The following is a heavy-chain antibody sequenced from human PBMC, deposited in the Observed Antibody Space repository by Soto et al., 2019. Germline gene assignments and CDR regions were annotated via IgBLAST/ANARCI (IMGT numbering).Heavy chain of an antibody. CDR2: IWYDGSDK. CDR1: GFSFSSYG. CDR3: ARCLTKPRHGMDV. D-gene: IGHD4-17*01. J-gene: IGHJ6*02. Sequence: QVQLAESGGGVVQPGRSLRLSCAASGFSFSSYGMHWVRQAPGKGLEWVAIIWYDGSDKYYADSVKGRFTISRDNSKNTLYLQMNSLRAEDTAVYYCARCLTKPRHGMDVWGQGTTVTVSS. V-gene: IGHV3-33*01.